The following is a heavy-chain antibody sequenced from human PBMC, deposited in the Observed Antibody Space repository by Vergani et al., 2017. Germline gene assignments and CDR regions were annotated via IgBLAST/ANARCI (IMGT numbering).Heavy chain of an antibody. CDR1: GGTFSSYA. CDR2: IIPILGIA. CDR3: ARDRERNWFDP. Sequence: QVQLVQSGSELKKPGSSVKVSCKASGGTFSSYAISWVRQAPGQGLEWMGRIIPILGIANYAQKFQGRVTITADKSTSTAYMELSSLRSEDTAVYYCARDRERNWFDPWGQGTLVTVSS. D-gene: IGHD1-26*01. J-gene: IGHJ5*02. V-gene: IGHV1-69*09.